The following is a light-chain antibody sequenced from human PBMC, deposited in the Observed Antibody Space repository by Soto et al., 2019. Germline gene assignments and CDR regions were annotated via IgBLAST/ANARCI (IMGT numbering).Light chain of an antibody. CDR2: GAS. CDR3: QHYDGYPQT. Sequence: DIQMTQSPSSLSASVGDRVTITCRASQDITNFLAWFQQKTGKAPKSLIYGASSLHSGVPSRFSGSGSGTDFTLTISSLQPDDFAVYYCQHYDGYPQTFGQGTRLE. V-gene: IGKV1-16*01. J-gene: IGKJ5*01. CDR1: QDITNF.